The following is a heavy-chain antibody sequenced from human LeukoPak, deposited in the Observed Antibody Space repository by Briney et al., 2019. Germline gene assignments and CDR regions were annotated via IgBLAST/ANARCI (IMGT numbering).Heavy chain of an antibody. CDR3: AKNPLCSGGSCYSGGYYYYYMDV. V-gene: IGHV3-30*04. CDR2: ISYDGSNK. J-gene: IGHJ6*03. Sequence: PGGSLRLSCAASGFTFSSYAMHWVRQAPGKGLEWVAVISYDGSNKYYADSVKGRFTIPRDNSKNTLYLQMNSLRAEDTAVYYCAKNPLCSGGSCYSGGYYYYYMDVWGKGTTVTISS. CDR1: GFTFSSYA. D-gene: IGHD2-15*01.